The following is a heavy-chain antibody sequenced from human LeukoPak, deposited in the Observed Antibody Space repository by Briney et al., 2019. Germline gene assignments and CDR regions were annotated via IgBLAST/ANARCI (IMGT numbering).Heavy chain of an antibody. CDR3: VSFLTYGSGWYTHY. D-gene: IGHD6-19*01. Sequence: SETLSLTCTVSGGSISSSSYYWGWIRQPPGKGLEWIGSIYYSGSTYYNPSLKSRVTISVDMSKNQFSLKLSSVTAADTAVYYCVSFLTYGSGWYTHYWGQGTLVTVSS. J-gene: IGHJ4*02. CDR1: GGSISSSSYY. CDR2: IYYSGST. V-gene: IGHV4-39*07.